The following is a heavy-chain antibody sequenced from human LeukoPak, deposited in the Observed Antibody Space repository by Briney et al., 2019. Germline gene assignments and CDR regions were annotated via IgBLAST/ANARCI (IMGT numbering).Heavy chain of an antibody. CDR2: IYYSGST. J-gene: IGHJ5*02. CDR3: AREGGKDIVTNRGSWFDP. Sequence: SETLSLTCTGSGGSISSSSYYWGWIRQPPGKGLEWIGSIYYSGSTYYNPSLKSRVTISVDTSKNQFSLKLSSVTAADTAVYYCAREGGKDIVTNRGSWFDPWGQGTLVTVSS. V-gene: IGHV4-39*07. D-gene: IGHD5-12*01. CDR1: GGSISSSSYY.